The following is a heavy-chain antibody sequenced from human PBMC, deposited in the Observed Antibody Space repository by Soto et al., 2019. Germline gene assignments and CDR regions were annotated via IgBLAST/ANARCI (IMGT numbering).Heavy chain of an antibody. Sequence: EVQLVESGGGLVKPGGSLRLSCAASGFTFSSYSMNWVRQAPGKGLEWVSSISSSSSYIYYADSVKGRFTISRDNAKISLYLQMNSLRSADTAVYYCARVVDYYDPYYYYGMDVWGQGTTVTVSS. CDR1: GFTFSSYS. V-gene: IGHV3-21*01. D-gene: IGHD3-22*01. J-gene: IGHJ6*02. CDR2: ISSSSSYI. CDR3: ARVVDYYDPYYYYGMDV.